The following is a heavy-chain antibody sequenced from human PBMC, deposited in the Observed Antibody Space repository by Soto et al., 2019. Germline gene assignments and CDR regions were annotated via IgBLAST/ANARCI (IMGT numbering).Heavy chain of an antibody. CDR2: INAGNGNT. D-gene: IGHD2-2*01. CDR3: ARDVVDIVVVPAAMGHAFDI. CDR1: GYTFTSYA. Sequence: QVQLVQSGAEVKKPGASVKVSCKASGYTFTSYAMHWVRQAPGQRLEWMGWINAGNGNTKYSQKFQGRDTITRETSASTAYMELSSLRSEDTAVYYCARDVVDIVVVPAAMGHAFDIWGQGTMVTVSS. V-gene: IGHV1-3*01. J-gene: IGHJ3*02.